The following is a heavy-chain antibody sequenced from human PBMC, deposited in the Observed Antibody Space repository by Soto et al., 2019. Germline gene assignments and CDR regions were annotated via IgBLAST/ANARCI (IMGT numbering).Heavy chain of an antibody. V-gene: IGHV1-18*01. CDR3: AREGWRDVLVPAAIDY. D-gene: IGHD2-2*01. CDR1: GYTFTSYG. CDR2: ISAYNGNT. J-gene: IGHJ4*02. Sequence: QVQLVQSGAEVKKPGASVKVSCKASGYTFTSYGISWVRQAPGQGLEWMGWISAYNGNTNYAQKLQGRVTMTTDTXTXXAYMELRSLRSDDTAVYYCAREGWRDVLVPAAIDYWGQGTLVTVSS.